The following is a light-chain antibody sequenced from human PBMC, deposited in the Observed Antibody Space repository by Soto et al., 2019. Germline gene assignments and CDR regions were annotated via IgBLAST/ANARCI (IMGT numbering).Light chain of an antibody. CDR1: SGHSSYA. V-gene: IGLV4-69*01. J-gene: IGLJ2*01. CDR3: QTWGTGIRV. Sequence: QPVLTQSPSASASLGASVKLTCTLSSGHSSYAIAWHQQQPEKGPRYLMKVHNDGSHNKGDGIPDRFSGSSSGAERYLTISSLQSEDEADYYCQTWGTGIRVFGGGTQLTVL. CDR2: VHNDGSH.